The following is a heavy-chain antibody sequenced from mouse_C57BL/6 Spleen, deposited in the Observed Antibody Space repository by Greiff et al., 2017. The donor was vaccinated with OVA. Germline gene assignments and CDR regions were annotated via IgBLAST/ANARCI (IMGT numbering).Heavy chain of an antibody. Sequence: QVQLQQPGAELVMPGASVKLSCKASGYTFTSYWMHWVKQRPGQGLEWIGEIDPSDSYTNYNQKFKGKSTLTVDKSSSTAYMQLSSLTSEDSAVYYCARKPRSRYYAMDYWGQGTSVTVSS. CDR2: IDPSDSYT. V-gene: IGHV1-69*01. CDR1: GYTFTSYW. CDR3: ARKPRSRYYAMDY. J-gene: IGHJ4*01.